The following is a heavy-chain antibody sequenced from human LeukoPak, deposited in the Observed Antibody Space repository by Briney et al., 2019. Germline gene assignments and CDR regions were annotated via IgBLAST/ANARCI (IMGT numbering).Heavy chain of an antibody. V-gene: IGHV1-46*01. CDR2: INPTGGSA. Sequence: ASVKVSCKASRYTFTSYYIHWVRQAPGQGLEWMAIINPTGGSASYAQKFQGRVTVTRDTSTSTVYMELSSLRSEDTAVYYCARDWVTIFGEASNYYYYGLDVWGQGTTVTVSS. CDR1: RYTFTSYY. J-gene: IGHJ6*02. CDR3: ARDWVTIFGEASNYYYYGLDV. D-gene: IGHD3-3*01.